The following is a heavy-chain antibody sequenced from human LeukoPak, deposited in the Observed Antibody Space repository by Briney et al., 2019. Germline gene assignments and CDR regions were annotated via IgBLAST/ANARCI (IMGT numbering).Heavy chain of an antibody. Sequence: PGGSLRLSCAASGFTFDDYAMHWVRQAPGKGLEWGSGISWNSGSIGYADSVKGRFTISRDNAKNSLYLQMNSLRAEDTALYYCAKGGSWDYDFWSGYPLYYFDYWGQGTLATVSS. CDR1: GFTFDDYA. D-gene: IGHD3-3*01. J-gene: IGHJ4*02. CDR2: ISWNSGSI. CDR3: AKGGSWDYDFWSGYPLYYFDY. V-gene: IGHV3-9*01.